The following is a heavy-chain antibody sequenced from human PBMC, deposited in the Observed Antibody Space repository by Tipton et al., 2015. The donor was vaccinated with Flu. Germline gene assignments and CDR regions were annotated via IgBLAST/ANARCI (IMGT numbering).Heavy chain of an antibody. CDR1: GDSIGYPYY. Sequence: LRLSCSVSGDSIGYPYYWGWIRQPPGKGLEWIGNIHRSGNTYHNPSLKSRVTMSVDTSKNQFSLKMTSVTAADPAMYYCARSYVDSGRVFDSCGHGTLGTVSS. CDR2: IHRSGNT. CDR3: ARSYVDSGRVFDS. D-gene: IGHD3-16*01. V-gene: IGHV4-38-2*01. J-gene: IGHJ4*01.